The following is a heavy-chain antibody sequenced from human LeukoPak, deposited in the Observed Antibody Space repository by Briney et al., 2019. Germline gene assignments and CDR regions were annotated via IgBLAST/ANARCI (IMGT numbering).Heavy chain of an antibody. J-gene: IGHJ4*02. CDR2: INAGNGNT. V-gene: IGHV1-3*01. CDR1: GYTFTSYA. CDR3: ARGVVVAKKGSYFFDY. D-gene: IGHD2-2*01. Sequence: ASVKVSCKASGYTFTSYAMHWVRQAPGQRLEWMGWINAGNGNTKYSQKFQGRVTITRDTSASTAYMELSSLRSEDTAVYYCARGVVVAKKGSYFFDYWGQGTLVTVSS.